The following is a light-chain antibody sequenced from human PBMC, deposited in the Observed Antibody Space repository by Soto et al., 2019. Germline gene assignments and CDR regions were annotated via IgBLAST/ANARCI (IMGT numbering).Light chain of an antibody. CDR2: ESS. Sequence: IVLTQSPATLSLSPWERATLSCRASQNVANYLDWYQQKPGQAPRLLIYESSNRATGIAARFSGSGSGTDLNLTISSLEPEDFAVYYCQQRSKWPQTFGQGTKVE. CDR1: QNVANY. V-gene: IGKV3-11*01. J-gene: IGKJ1*01. CDR3: QQRSKWPQT.